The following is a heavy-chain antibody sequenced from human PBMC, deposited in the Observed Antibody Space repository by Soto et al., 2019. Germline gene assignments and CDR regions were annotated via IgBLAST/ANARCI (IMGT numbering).Heavy chain of an antibody. Sequence: GASVKVSCKASGYTFTGYYTHWVRQAPGQGLEWMGWINPNSGGTNYAQKFQGWVTMTRDTSISTAYMELSRLRSDGTAVYYCARGGSLRLGYCSGGSCHEMDVWGQGTTVTVSS. CDR2: INPNSGGT. CDR3: ARGGSLRLGYCSGGSCHEMDV. CDR1: GYTFTGYY. J-gene: IGHJ6*02. V-gene: IGHV1-2*04. D-gene: IGHD2-15*01.